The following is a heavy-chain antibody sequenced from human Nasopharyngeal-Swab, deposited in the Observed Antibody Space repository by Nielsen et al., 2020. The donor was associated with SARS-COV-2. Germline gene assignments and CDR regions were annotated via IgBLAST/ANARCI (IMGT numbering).Heavy chain of an antibody. Sequence: GESLKISCAASGFTFSSYDMHWVRQAPGKGLEWVAVIWYDGSNKYYADSVKGRFTISRDNSKNTLYLQMNSLRAEDTAVYYCAREKNLFDIWGQGTMVTVSS. CDR3: AREKNLFDI. V-gene: IGHV3-33*01. D-gene: IGHD1-14*01. J-gene: IGHJ3*02. CDR2: IWYDGSNK. CDR1: GFTFSSYD.